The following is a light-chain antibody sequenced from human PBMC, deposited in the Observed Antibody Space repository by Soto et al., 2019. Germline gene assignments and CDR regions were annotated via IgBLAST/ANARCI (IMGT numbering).Light chain of an antibody. V-gene: IGLV1-44*01. Sequence: QSVLTQPPSASGTPGQRVTISCSGSTSNIGRNTVNWYQQLPGTAPKLLIYYNDQRPSGVPDRFSGSKSGTSASLAISGLQSEDEGDYYCAAWDDSLNGHVVFGGGTKVTVL. CDR3: AAWDDSLNGHVV. CDR1: TSNIGRNT. J-gene: IGLJ2*01. CDR2: YND.